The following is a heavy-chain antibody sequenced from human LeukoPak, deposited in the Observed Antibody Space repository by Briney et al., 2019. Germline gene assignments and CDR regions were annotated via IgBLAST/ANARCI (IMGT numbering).Heavy chain of an antibody. D-gene: IGHD5-24*01. J-gene: IGHJ4*02. Sequence: SETLSLTCTVSGGSVSSGSYYWSWIRQPPGKGLEWIEYIYYSGSTNYNPSLKSRVTISVDTSKNQFSLKLSSVTAADAAVYYCARCYNWLDYWGQGTLVTVSS. CDR3: ARCYNWLDY. CDR1: GGSVSSGSYY. V-gene: IGHV4-61*01. CDR2: IYYSGST.